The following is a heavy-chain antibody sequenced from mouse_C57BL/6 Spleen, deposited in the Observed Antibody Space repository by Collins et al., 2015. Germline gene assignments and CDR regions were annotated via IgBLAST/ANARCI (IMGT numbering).Heavy chain of an antibody. Sequence: QVQLQQSGTELMKPGASVKLSCKATGYTFTGYWIEWVKERPGHGLEWIGEIFPGSVNTNYNEKFKDKATFTADTSSNTAYMQLSSLTTEDSAIYYCARKYYAMDYWGQGTSVTVSS. CDR3: ARKYYAMDY. J-gene: IGHJ4*01. V-gene: IGHV1-9*01. CDR2: IFPGSVNT. CDR1: GYTFTGYW.